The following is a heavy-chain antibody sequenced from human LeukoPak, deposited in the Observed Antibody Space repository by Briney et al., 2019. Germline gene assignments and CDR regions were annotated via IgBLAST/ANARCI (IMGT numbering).Heavy chain of an antibody. J-gene: IGHJ4*02. CDR2: ISSSGSTI. V-gene: IGHV3-11*01. Sequence: PGGSLRLFCAASGFTFSDYYMSWIRQAPGKGLEWVSYISSSGSTIYYADSVKGRFTTSRDNAKNSLYLQMNSLRAEDTAVYYCAVGYYYDSSGYPVDYWGQGTLVTVSS. CDR3: AVGYYYDSSGYPVDY. CDR1: GFTFSDYY. D-gene: IGHD3-22*01.